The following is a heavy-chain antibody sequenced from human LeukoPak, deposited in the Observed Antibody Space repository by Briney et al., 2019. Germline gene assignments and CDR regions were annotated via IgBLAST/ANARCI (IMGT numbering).Heavy chain of an antibody. CDR1: GFTFISYG. D-gene: IGHD1-7*01. CDR3: ARAHNWKYGSFDF. J-gene: IGHJ4*02. V-gene: IGHV3-23*01. Sequence: GGSLRLSCAASGFTFISYGMSWVRQAPGKGLEWVSAISASGGNTYYADSVKGRFTISRDNAKNSLYLQMNSLRAEDTAVYYCARAHNWKYGSFDFWGQGTLVTVSS. CDR2: ISASGGNT.